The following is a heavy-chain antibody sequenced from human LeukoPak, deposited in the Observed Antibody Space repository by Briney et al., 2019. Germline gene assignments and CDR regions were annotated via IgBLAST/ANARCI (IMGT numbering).Heavy chain of an antibody. CDR3: ARDGQNGSGSYHYYYYMDV. D-gene: IGHD3-10*01. CDR1: GGTFSSYA. V-gene: IGHV1-69*05. CDR2: IIPIFGTA. J-gene: IGHJ6*03. Sequence: SVKVSCKASGGTFSSYAISWVRQAPGQGLEWMGGIIPIFGTANYAQKFQGRVTITTDESTSTAYMELSSLRSEDTAVYYCARDGQNGSGSYHYYYYMDVWGKGTTVTVSS.